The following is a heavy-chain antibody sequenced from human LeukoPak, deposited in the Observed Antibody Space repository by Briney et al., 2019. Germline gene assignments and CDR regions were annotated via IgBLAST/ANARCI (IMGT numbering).Heavy chain of an antibody. CDR2: INHSGST. Sequence: SETLSLTCAVYGGSFSGYYWSWIRQPPGKGLEWIGEINHSGSTNYNPSLKGRVTISVDTSKNQFSLKLSSVTAADTAVYYCARGPSYRSYGSGSYYNYWGQGTLVTVSS. J-gene: IGHJ4*02. D-gene: IGHD3-10*01. CDR3: ARGPSYRSYGSGSYYNY. V-gene: IGHV4-34*01. CDR1: GGSFSGYY.